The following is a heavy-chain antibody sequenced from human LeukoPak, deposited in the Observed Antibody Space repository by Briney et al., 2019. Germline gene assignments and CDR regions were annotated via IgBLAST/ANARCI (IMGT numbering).Heavy chain of an antibody. CDR1: GGTFSSYA. CDR3: ARSPYIVVVPAETYNWFDP. Sequence: SVKVSCKASGGTFSSYAISWVRQAPGQGLEWMGGIIPIFGTANYAQKFQGRVTIAADESTSTAYMELSSLRSEDTAVYYCARSPYIVVVPAETYNWFDPWGQGTLVTVSS. CDR2: IIPIFGTA. V-gene: IGHV1-69*01. D-gene: IGHD2-2*01. J-gene: IGHJ5*02.